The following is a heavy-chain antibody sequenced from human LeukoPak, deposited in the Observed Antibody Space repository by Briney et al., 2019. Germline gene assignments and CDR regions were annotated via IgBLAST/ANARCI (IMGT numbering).Heavy chain of an antibody. J-gene: IGHJ5*02. CDR1: GGSISSSSYY. CDR3: ARRRGQQLALFDP. V-gene: IGHV4-39*01. CDR2: IYYSGST. Sequence: PSETLSLTCTVSGGSISSSSYYWGWIRQPPGKGLEWIGSIYYSGSTYYNPSLKSRVTISVDTSKNQFSLKLSSVTAADTAVYYCARRRGQQLALFDPWGQGTLVTVSS. D-gene: IGHD6-13*01.